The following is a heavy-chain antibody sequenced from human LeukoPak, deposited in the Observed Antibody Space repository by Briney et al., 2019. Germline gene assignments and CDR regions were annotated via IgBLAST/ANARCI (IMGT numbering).Heavy chain of an antibody. CDR3: ARDPYSGSYGDYYYYYMDV. V-gene: IGHV3-21*01. CDR2: ITSSGSYI. Sequence: GGSLRLSCAASAFSFSNYNMNWVRQAPGKGLEWVSSITSSGSYIYYADSVKGRFTISRDNAKNSLYLQMNSLRPEDTAVYYCARDPYSGSYGDYYYYYMDVWGKGTTVTISS. J-gene: IGHJ6*03. D-gene: IGHD1-26*01. CDR1: AFSFSNYN.